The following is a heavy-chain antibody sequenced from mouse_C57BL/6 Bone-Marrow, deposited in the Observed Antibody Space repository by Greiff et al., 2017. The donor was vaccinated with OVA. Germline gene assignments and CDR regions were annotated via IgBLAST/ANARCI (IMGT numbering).Heavy chain of an antibody. Sequence: EVKLQESGAELVRPGASVKLSCTASGFNIKDDYMHWVKQRPEQGLEWIGWIDPENGDTEYASKFQGKATITADTSSNTAYLQLSSLTSEDTAVYYCTTWIITTVVAFYWYFDVWGTGTTVTVSS. J-gene: IGHJ1*03. CDR3: TTWIITTVVAFYWYFDV. CDR1: GFNIKDDY. D-gene: IGHD1-1*01. V-gene: IGHV14-4*01. CDR2: IDPENGDT.